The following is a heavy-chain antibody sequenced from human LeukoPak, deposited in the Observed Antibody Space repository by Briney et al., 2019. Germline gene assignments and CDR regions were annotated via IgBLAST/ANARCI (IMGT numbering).Heavy chain of an antibody. CDR2: IYYSGST. J-gene: IGHJ4*02. D-gene: IGHD3-3*01. CDR1: GGSISSGGYY. Sequence: PSETLSLTCTVSGGSISSGGYYWSWIRQHPGKGLEWIGYIYYSGSTYYNPSLKSRVTISVDTSKNQFSLKLSSVTAADTAVYYCARAAAAYDFWSGYYHYFDYWGQGALVTVSS. V-gene: IGHV4-31*03. CDR3: ARAAAAYDFWSGYYHYFDY.